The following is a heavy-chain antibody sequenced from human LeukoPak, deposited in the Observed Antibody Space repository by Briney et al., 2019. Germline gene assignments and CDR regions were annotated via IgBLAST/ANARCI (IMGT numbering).Heavy chain of an antibody. Sequence: PGRSLRLSCAASGFTVSSYGMHWVRQAPGKGLEWVAVISYDGSNKYYADSVKGRFTISRDNSKNTLYLQMNSLRAEDTAVYYCAKDWYGSGSYDYWGQGTLVTVSS. CDR3: AKDWYGSGSYDY. D-gene: IGHD3-10*01. CDR1: GFTVSSYG. J-gene: IGHJ4*02. V-gene: IGHV3-30*18. CDR2: ISYDGSNK.